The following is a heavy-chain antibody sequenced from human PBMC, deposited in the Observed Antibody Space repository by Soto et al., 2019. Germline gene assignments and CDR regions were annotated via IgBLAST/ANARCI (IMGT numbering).Heavy chain of an antibody. V-gene: IGHV4-30-2*01. CDR1: GGSISSGGYS. Sequence: SETLSLTCAVSGGSISSGGYSWSWIRQPPGKGLEWIGYIYHSGSTYYNPSLKSRVTISVDRSKNQFSLKLSSVTAADTAVYYCARGYGSGSYLSDYWGQGTLVTVSS. D-gene: IGHD3-10*01. CDR2: IYHSGST. CDR3: ARGYGSGSYLSDY. J-gene: IGHJ4*02.